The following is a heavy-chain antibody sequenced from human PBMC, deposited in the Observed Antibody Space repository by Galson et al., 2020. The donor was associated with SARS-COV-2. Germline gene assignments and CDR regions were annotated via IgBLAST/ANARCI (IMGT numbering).Heavy chain of an antibody. V-gene: IGHV3-30*02. Sequence: GGSLRLSCAASGFTFSTYGMHWVRQAPGKGLEWVAFIRHDGSNKDYADSVKGRFTISRDNSKNTLYLQMISLRAEDTAVYYCAKCSSDFGYSYYGVDVWGQGTTVTVSS. J-gene: IGHJ6*02. CDR2: IRHDGSNK. CDR1: GFTFSTYG. D-gene: IGHD6-19*01. CDR3: AKCSSDFGYSYYGVDV.